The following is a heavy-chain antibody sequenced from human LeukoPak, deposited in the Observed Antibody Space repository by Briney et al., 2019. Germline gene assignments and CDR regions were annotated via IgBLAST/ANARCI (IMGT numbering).Heavy chain of an antibody. CDR2: ISGSGGST. CDR1: GFTFSSYA. CDR3: ARFYDSSGYYYPLDY. V-gene: IGHV3-23*01. J-gene: IGHJ4*02. Sequence: PGGSLRLSCAASGFTFSSYAMSWVRQAPGKGLEWVSAISGSGGSTYYADSVKGRFTISRDNSKNTLYLQMNSLRAEDTAVYYCARFYDSSGYYYPLDYWGQGTLVTVSS. D-gene: IGHD3-22*01.